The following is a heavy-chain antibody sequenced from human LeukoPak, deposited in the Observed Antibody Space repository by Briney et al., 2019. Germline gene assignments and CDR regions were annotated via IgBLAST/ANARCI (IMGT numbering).Heavy chain of an antibody. D-gene: IGHD6-19*01. CDR2: INTNTGNP. J-gene: IGHJ4*02. Sequence: ASVKVSCKASGYTFTSYAMNWVRQAPGQGLEWMGWINTNTGNPTYAQGFTGRFVFSLDTSISTAYLQISSLKAEDTAVYYCARDSKSGSSGWDPDFLPFDYWGQGTLVTVSS. V-gene: IGHV7-4-1*02. CDR1: GYTFTSYA. CDR3: ARDSKSGSSGWDPDFLPFDY.